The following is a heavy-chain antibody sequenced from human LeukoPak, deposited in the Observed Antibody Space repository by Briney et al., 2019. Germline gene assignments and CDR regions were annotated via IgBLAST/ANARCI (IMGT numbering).Heavy chain of an antibody. CDR2: IYPGDSDT. D-gene: IGHD2-15*01. Sequence: GESLKISCKGSGYSFTSYWIGWVRQMPGKGLEWMEIIYPGDSDTRYSPSFQGQVTISADKSISTAYLQWSSLKASDTAMYYCARLSYCSGGSCYSRGWFDPWGQGTLVTVSS. V-gene: IGHV5-51*01. CDR1: GYSFTSYW. J-gene: IGHJ5*02. CDR3: ARLSYCSGGSCYSRGWFDP.